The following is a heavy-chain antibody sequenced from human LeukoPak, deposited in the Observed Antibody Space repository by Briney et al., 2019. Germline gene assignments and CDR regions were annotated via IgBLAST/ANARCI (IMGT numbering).Heavy chain of an antibody. J-gene: IGHJ4*02. Sequence: GGSLRLSCAASGCAFSSYAMSWVRQAPGKGLEWVSAISGSGGSTYYADSVKGRFTISRDNSKNTLYLQMNILRAEDTAVYYCAKGERSLGDYWGQGTLVTVSS. D-gene: IGHD1-26*01. V-gene: IGHV3-23*01. CDR3: AKGERSLGDY. CDR1: GCAFSSYA. CDR2: ISGSGGST.